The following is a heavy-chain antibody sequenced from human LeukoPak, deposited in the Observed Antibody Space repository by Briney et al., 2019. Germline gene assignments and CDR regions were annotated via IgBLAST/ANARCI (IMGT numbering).Heavy chain of an antibody. CDR3: ATDRLGYCSSTSRYFDY. D-gene: IGHD2-2*01. Sequence: ASVKVSCKVSGYTLTELSMHWVRQAPGKGLEWVGGFDPEDGETIYAQKFQGRVTMTEDTSTDTAYMELSSLRSEDTAVYYCATDRLGYCSSTSRYFDYWGQGTLVTVSS. CDR1: GYTLTELS. V-gene: IGHV1-24*01. J-gene: IGHJ4*02. CDR2: FDPEDGET.